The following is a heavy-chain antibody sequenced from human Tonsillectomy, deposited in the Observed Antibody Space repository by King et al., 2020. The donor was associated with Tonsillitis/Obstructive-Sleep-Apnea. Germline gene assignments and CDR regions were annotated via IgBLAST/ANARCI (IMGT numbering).Heavy chain of an antibody. V-gene: IGHV3-49*04. CDR1: GFTFGDYA. Sequence: VQLVESGGGLVQPGRSLRLSCKASGFTFGDYAMNWVRQAPGKGLEWVGFIRSKAYGVTTEYAASVKGRFTISRDDSKSIAYLQMNSLKTEDTAVYYCTRVESGITAVYGIDVWGQGTKVTVSS. J-gene: IGHJ6*02. CDR2: IRSKAYGVTT. CDR3: TRVESGITAVYGIDV. D-gene: IGHD6-13*01.